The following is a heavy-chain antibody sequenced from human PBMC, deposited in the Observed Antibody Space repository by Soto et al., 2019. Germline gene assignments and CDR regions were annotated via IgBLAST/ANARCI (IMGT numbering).Heavy chain of an antibody. CDR1: GGSVSSGTYS. V-gene: IGHV4-39*02. Sequence: SETLSLTCSVSGGSVSSGTYSWGWIRQTPGKGLEWIGNVYHTGSTYYNPSLKSRLTIPLDASKNRLSLSLTSVTAADTAVYYCVRAYGLFDFWGQGILVTVSS. J-gene: IGHJ4*02. CDR2: VYHTGST. CDR3: VRAYGLFDF. D-gene: IGHD3-10*01.